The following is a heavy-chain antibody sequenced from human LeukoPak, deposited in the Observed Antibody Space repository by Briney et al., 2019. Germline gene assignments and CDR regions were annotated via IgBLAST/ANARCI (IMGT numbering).Heavy chain of an antibody. V-gene: IGHV4-39*01. Sequence: SETLSLTCTVSGGSISSSSYYWGWIRQPPGKGLEWIGSIYYSGSTYYNPSLKSRVTISVDTSKNQFSLKLSSVTATDTAVYYCARLFLTTVVYFDCWGQGTLVTVSS. J-gene: IGHJ4*02. CDR1: GGSISSSSYY. D-gene: IGHD4-23*01. CDR3: ARLFLTTVVYFDC. CDR2: IYYSGST.